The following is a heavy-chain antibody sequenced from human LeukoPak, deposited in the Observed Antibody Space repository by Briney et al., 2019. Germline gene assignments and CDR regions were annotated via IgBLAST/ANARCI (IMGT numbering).Heavy chain of an antibody. D-gene: IGHD7-27*01. J-gene: IGHJ4*02. V-gene: IGHV3-21*01. CDR1: GFTFSSYS. Sequence: GGSLRLSCAASGFTFSSYSMNWVRQAPGKGLEWVSSISSSSSYIYYADSVKGRFTISRDNAKNTLFLQMNSLRAEDTAVYYCVRDKTGWDDYWGQGALVTVSS. CDR3: VRDKTGWDDY. CDR2: ISSSSSYI.